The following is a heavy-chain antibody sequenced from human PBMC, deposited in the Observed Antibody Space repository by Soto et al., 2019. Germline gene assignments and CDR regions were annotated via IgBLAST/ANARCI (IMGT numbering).Heavy chain of an antibody. J-gene: IGHJ5*02. CDR2: IIPIFGTA. CDR3: ARLEATRTTWFAGPYNWFDP. CDR1: GYTFTRYG. D-gene: IGHD3-10*01. Sequence: GASVKVSCKASGYTFTRYGISWVRQAPGQGLEWMGGIIPIFGTANYAQKFQGRVTITADESTSTAYLHWSSLKASDTAMYYCARLEATRTTWFAGPYNWFDPWGEGTLVTVSS. V-gene: IGHV1-69*13.